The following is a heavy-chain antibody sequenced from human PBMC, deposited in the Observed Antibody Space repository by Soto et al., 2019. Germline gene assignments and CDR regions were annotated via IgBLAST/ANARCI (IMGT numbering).Heavy chain of an antibody. D-gene: IGHD2-8*01. Sequence: EVQLVESGGGLVKPGGSLRLSCAASGFTFSNAWMNWVRQAPGKGLEWVGRIKSKPDGGTTDYAAPVKGRCTISRADSKNALYLQMNSLKTEDAAVYYCTTLYLSAFDIWGQGTMVTVSS. CDR2: IKSKPDGGTT. J-gene: IGHJ3*02. V-gene: IGHV3-15*07. CDR1: GFTFSNAW. CDR3: TTLYLSAFDI.